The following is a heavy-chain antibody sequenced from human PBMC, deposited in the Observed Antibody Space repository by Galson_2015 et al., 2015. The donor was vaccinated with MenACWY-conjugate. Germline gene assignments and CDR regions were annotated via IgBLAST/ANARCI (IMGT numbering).Heavy chain of an antibody. CDR3: ARTAGSVPP. Sequence: SLRLSCAASGFTLSTYAMTWVRQAPGKGLEWVSTISGSGGSTYYADSVKGRFTISRDNSKNTLYLQMNSLRVEDTAVYYCARTAGSVPPWGQGTLVTVSS. D-gene: IGHD2-21*02. V-gene: IGHV3-23*01. CDR2: ISGSGGST. J-gene: IGHJ5*02. CDR1: GFTLSTYA.